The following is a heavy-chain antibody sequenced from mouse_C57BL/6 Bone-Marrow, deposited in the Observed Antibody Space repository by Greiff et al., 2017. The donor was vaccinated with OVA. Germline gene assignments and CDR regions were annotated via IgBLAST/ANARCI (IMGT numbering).Heavy chain of an antibody. CDR2: INPYNGGT. CDR3: ARGDTTR. D-gene: IGHD1-1*01. Sequence: EVQRVESGPVLVKPGASVKMSCKASGYTFTDYYMNWVKQSHGKSLEWIGVINPYNGGTSYNQKFKGKATLTVDKSSSTAYMELNSLTSEDAAVYYCARGDTTRWGQGTLVTVSA. CDR1: GYTFTDYY. J-gene: IGHJ3*02. V-gene: IGHV1-19*01.